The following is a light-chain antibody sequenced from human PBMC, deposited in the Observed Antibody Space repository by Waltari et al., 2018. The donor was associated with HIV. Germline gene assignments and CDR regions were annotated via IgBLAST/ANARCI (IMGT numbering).Light chain of an antibody. Sequence: DIVMTQSPDSLAVSLGERATIHCKSSQSLLYSSNNKNFLAWYQHKPRQPPKLLIYWASIRASGVPYRFSASGSGTDFTLTINSLQAEDVAVYYCQQYYNTLWTFGQGTKVEIK. CDR1: QSLLYSSNNKNF. V-gene: IGKV4-1*01. CDR3: QQYYNTLWT. CDR2: WAS. J-gene: IGKJ1*01.